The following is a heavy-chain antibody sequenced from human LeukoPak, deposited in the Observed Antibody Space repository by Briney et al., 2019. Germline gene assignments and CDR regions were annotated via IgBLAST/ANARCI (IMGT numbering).Heavy chain of an antibody. V-gene: IGHV1-2*02. CDR1: GYTFTGYY. J-gene: IGHJ4*02. D-gene: IGHD5-24*01. Sequence: GASVKVSCKASGYTFTGYYMHWVRQAPGQGLEWMGWINPNSGGTNYAQKFQGRVTMTRDTSISTAYMELSRLRSDDTALYYCAKTDGYNYGTVDYWGQGTLVTVSS. CDR2: INPNSGGT. CDR3: AKTDGYNYGTVDY.